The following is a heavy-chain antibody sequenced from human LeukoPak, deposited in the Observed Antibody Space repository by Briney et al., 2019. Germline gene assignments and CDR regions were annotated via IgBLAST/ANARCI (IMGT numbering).Heavy chain of an antibody. CDR1: GFTFSSYA. CDR3: ARGGLGSAFDN. D-gene: IGHD6-19*01. J-gene: IGHJ4*02. Sequence: GGSRRLSCAASGFTFSSYALSWVRQAPGKGLECVSAISGSGGSTYSADSLKGRFTISRDNSKNTLYLQINSLRADDTAVFYCARGGLGSAFDNWGQGTLVTVSS. V-gene: IGHV3-23*01. CDR2: ISGSGGST.